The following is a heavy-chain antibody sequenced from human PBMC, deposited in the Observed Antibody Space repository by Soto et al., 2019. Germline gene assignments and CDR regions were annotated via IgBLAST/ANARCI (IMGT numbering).Heavy chain of an antibody. CDR2: IYNSGST. Sequence: LSLTCTVSGGSISSNYYYWGCIRQPPGKGLEWIGNIYNSGSTYYNPSLKSRVTISVDTSKNQFSLKLRSVTAADAAVYYCARGLTTVTPAPIKAHYYGMDVWGQGTTVTVSS. CDR3: ARGLTTVTPAPIKAHYYGMDV. D-gene: IGHD4-4*01. CDR1: GGSISSNYYY. J-gene: IGHJ6*02. V-gene: IGHV4-39*01.